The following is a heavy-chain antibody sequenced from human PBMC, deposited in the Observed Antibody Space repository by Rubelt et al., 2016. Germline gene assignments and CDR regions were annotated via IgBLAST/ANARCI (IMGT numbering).Heavy chain of an antibody. CDR1: GGSISSGGYS. D-gene: IGHD3-3*01. CDR2: IYHSGST. V-gene: IGHV4-30-2*01. J-gene: IGHJ5*02. CDR3: ARAEFWGGYHNWFDP. Sequence: QLQLQESGSGLVKPSQTLSLTCAVSGGSISSGGYSWSWIRQPPGKGLEWIGYIYHSGSTYYNPSLSSWVTISVARSSNQFSLKLSSVTAADTAVYYCARAEFWGGYHNWFDPWGQGTLVTVSS.